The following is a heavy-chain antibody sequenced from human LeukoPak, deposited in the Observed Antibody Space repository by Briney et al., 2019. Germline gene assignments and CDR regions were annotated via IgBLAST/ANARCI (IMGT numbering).Heavy chain of an antibody. CDR3: ARDYPFYCSSTSCPRGGIDY. V-gene: IGHV1-46*01. CDR1: GYTFTSYY. D-gene: IGHD2-2*01. CDR2: INPSGGST. J-gene: IGHJ4*02. Sequence: ASVKVSCKASGYTFTSYYMHWVRQAPGQWLEWMGIINPSGGSTSYAQKFQGRVTMTRDTSTSTVYMELSSLRSEDTAVCYCARDYPFYCSSTSCPRGGIDYWGQGTLVTVSS.